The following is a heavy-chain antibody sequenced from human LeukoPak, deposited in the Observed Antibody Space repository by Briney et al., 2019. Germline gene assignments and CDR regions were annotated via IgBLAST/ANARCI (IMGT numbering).Heavy chain of an antibody. CDR3: ARAWGSHAFDI. CDR2: IYYSGST. CDR1: GGSISSYY. V-gene: IGHV4-59*01. J-gene: IGHJ3*02. Sequence: PSQTLSLTCTVPGGSISSYYWSWIRQPPGKGLEWIGYIYYSGSTNYNPSLKSRVTISVDTSKNQFSLKLSSVTAADTAVYYCARAWGSHAFDIWGQGTMVTVSS. D-gene: IGHD3-16*01.